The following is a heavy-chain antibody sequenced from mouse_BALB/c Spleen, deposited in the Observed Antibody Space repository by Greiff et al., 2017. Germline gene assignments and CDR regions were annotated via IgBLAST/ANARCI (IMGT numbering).Heavy chain of an antibody. CDR3: ARTSSYYYGRALTYFDY. Sequence: VQRVESGPELVKPGASVKISCKASGYTFTDYYINWVKQKPGQGLEWIGWIYPGSGNTKYNEKFKGKATLTVDTSSSTAYMQLSSLTSEDTAVYFCARTSSYYYGRALTYFDYWGQGTTLTVSS. V-gene: IGHV1-84*02. J-gene: IGHJ2*01. D-gene: IGHD1-1*01. CDR2: IYPGSGNT. CDR1: GYTFTDYY.